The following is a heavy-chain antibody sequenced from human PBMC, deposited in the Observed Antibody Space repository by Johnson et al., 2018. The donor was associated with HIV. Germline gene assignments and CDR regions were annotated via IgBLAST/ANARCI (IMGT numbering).Heavy chain of an antibody. J-gene: IGHJ3*02. CDR1: QFTFSNYY. D-gene: IGHD2-15*01. CDR3: ATGSLVVVGGDGLLQLRDAFDI. V-gene: IGHV3-25*03. Sequence: VHLVESGGGLAQPAWSPRLSYAASQFTFSNYYMNCVRQAPGNGLELVGQVNPNGGSTYLIDSGKDRFNTSRDNAKNTLYLQMNSLRVEDTAVYYCATGSLVVVGGDGLLQLRDAFDIWGQGTMVTVSS. CDR2: VNPNGGST.